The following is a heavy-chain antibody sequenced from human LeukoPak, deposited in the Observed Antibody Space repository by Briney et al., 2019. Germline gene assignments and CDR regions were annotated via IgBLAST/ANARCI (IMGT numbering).Heavy chain of an antibody. V-gene: IGHV4-38-2*01. Sequence: PSETLSLTCAVSGYSVSSAHYWGWIRQPPGKGLEWIGSIYHSGSTYYNPSLKSRVTISVDTSKNQFSLKLSSVTAANPALNYGARQGGGMGTNFSCAFDSWGKGQMAPVS. D-gene: IGHD1-14*01. CDR1: GYSVSSAHY. J-gene: IGHJ3*01. CDR2: IYHSGST. CDR3: ARQGGGMGTNFSCAFDS.